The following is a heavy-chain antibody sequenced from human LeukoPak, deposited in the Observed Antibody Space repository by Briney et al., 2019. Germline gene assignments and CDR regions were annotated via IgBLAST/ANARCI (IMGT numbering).Heavy chain of an antibody. J-gene: IGHJ4*02. V-gene: IGHV4-39*07. Sequence: SETLSLTFTVSGGSISSSSYYWGWIRQPPGKGLEWIGSIYYSGSTYYNPSLKSRVTISVDTSKNQFSLKLSSVTAADTAVYYCARYDFWSAYYQIDYWGQGTLVTVSS. CDR2: IYYSGST. D-gene: IGHD3-3*01. CDR1: GGSISSSSYY. CDR3: ARYDFWSAYYQIDY.